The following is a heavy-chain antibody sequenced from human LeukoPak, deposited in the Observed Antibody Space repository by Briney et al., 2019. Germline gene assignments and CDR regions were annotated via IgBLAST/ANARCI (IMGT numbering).Heavy chain of an antibody. CDR3: AVFGVVIPDAYDI. Sequence: SETLSLTYTVSGGSISSGSYYWGWIRQPPGNGLEWIGSTYYRGSTYYNPSLRSRVTISIDTSKNQFSVKLNSVTAADTAVYYCAVFGVVIPDAYDIWGQGTMVTVSS. J-gene: IGHJ3*02. CDR2: TYYRGST. V-gene: IGHV4-39*07. D-gene: IGHD3-3*01. CDR1: GGSISSGSYY.